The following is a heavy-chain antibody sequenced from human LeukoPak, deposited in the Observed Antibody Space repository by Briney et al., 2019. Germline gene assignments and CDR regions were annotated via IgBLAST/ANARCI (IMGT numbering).Heavy chain of an antibody. D-gene: IGHD5/OR15-5a*01. J-gene: IGHJ6*02. CDR3: ARHSTRYYYYGMDV. V-gene: IGHV5-51*01. CDR1: GYSYTSYW. CDR2: IYPGDSDT. Sequence: MRGESLKISCTSSGYSYTSYWIGWVRQMPGKGLEYMGVIYPGDSDTRYSPSFQGQVTITADKSISTAYLQWSSLKASDTAMYYCARHSTRYYYYGMDVWGQGTMVTVSS.